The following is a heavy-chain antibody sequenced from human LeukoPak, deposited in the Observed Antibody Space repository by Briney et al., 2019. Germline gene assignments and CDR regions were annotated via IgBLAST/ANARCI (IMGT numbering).Heavy chain of an antibody. CDR3: ARNGGNSDFDY. CDR2: IYHSGST. J-gene: IGHJ4*02. CDR1: GVSISSSNW. D-gene: IGHD2-21*02. V-gene: IGHV4-4*02. Sequence: SETLSLTCAVSGVSISSSNWWSWVRQPPGKGLEWIGEIYHSGSTNYNPSLKSRVTISVDKSKNQFSLKLSSVAAADTAVYYCARNGGNSDFDYWGQGTLVTVSS.